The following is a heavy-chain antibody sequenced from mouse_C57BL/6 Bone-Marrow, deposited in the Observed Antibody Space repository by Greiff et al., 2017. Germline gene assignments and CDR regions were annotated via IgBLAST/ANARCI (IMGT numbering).Heavy chain of an antibody. CDR1: GFSLTSYG. CDR2: IWSGGST. D-gene: IGHD2-5*01. Sequence: VKVVESGPGLVQPSQSLSITCTVSGFSLTSYGVHWVRQSPGKGLEWLGVIWSGGSTDYNAAFISRLSISKDNSKSQVFFKMNSLQADDTAIYYCARRGTIVTFYAMDYWGQGTSVTVSS. J-gene: IGHJ4*01. V-gene: IGHV2-2*01. CDR3: ARRGTIVTFYAMDY.